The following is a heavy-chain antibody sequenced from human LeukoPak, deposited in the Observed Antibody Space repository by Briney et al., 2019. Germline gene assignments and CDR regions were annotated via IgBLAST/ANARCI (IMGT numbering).Heavy chain of an antibody. J-gene: IGHJ4*02. CDR2: IYSSGST. CDR1: GGSVSSYY. CDR3: ARLRSAWYIDY. D-gene: IGHD6-19*01. Sequence: SETLSLTCTVSGGSVSSYYWSWIRQPAGRGPEWIGRIYSSGSTNYNPSLKSRVTMSVDTSKNQFSLKLSSVTAADAAVYFCARLRSAWYIDYWGQGTLVTVSS. V-gene: IGHV4-4*07.